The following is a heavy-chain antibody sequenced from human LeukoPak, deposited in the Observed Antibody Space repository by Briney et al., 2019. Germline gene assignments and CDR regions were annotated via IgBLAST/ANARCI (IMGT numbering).Heavy chain of an antibody. J-gene: IGHJ4*02. CDR3: ASTFDY. Sequence: ASVKISCKASGYTFTSNHIHCVRQAPGQGLEWMGVINPSGDSTSYAQKFQGRVTMTRDTSTSTVYMELSSLRSEDTAIYYCASTFDYWGQGTLVTVSS. CDR2: INPSGDST. CDR1: GYTFTSNH. V-gene: IGHV1-46*01.